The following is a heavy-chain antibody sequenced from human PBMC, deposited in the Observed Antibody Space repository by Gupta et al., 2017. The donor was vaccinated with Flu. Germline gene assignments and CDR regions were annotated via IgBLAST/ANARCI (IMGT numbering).Heavy chain of an antibody. D-gene: IGHD3-16*01. V-gene: IGHV1-3*01. J-gene: IGHJ5*02. CDR2: INAGKGNT. CDR1: GFTFTSFT. Sequence: QVHLVQSGAEVKKPGASVKVSCATSGFTFTSFTIHWVRQAPGQRLEWMGWINAGKGNTKYSQKFQGRVTIARDTSASTAYLDLSSLTSEDTAVYYCARAGGRSWFDPWGQGTLVTVSS. CDR3: ARAGGRSWFDP.